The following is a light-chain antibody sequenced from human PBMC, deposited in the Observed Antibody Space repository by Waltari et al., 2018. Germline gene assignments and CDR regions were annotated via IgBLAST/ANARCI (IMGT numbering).Light chain of an antibody. J-gene: IGKJ1*01. CDR1: QSVSNY. CDR2: DAS. Sequence: EIVLTQSPGTLSFSPGESATLSCRASQSVSNYLAWYQQKPGQAPRLLLYDASNRATGIPARFSGGGSGTDFTLTISTLEPEDFAVYYCQQRSSLPRTFGQGTKVEIK. V-gene: IGKV3-11*01. CDR3: QQRSSLPRT.